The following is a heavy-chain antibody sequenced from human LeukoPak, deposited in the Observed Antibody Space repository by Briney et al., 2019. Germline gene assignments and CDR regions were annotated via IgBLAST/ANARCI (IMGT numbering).Heavy chain of an antibody. CDR2: IAVGGGTT. Sequence: GGSLRLSCAASGFTFSTSEMSWVRQAPGKGLEWVSAIAVGGGTTYADDVKCRFIISRDNSKNTLYLQMSSLRPDNTVIYYCAKTIPFCYFDLWCRGTLVTVSS. CDR3: AKTIPFCYFDL. CDR1: GFTFSTSE. J-gene: IGHJ2*01. D-gene: IGHD5-24*01. V-gene: IGHV3-23*01.